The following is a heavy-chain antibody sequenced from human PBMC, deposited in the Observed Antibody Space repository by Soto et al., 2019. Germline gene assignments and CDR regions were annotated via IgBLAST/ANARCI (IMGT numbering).Heavy chain of an antibody. V-gene: IGHV1-24*01. Sequence: ASVKVSCQVSGYTLTELSMHWVRQAPGKGLEWMGGFDPEDGETIYAQKFQGRVTMTEDTSTDTAYMELSSLRSEDTAVYYCATPGYGDPDYYYYGMDVWGQGTTVTVSS. J-gene: IGHJ6*02. CDR1: GYTLTELS. D-gene: IGHD4-17*01. CDR2: FDPEDGET. CDR3: ATPGYGDPDYYYYGMDV.